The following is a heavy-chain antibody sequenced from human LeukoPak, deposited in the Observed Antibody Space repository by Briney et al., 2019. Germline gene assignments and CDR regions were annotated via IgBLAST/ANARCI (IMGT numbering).Heavy chain of an antibody. J-gene: IGHJ4*02. Sequence: GASVKVSCKASGGTFSSYAISWVRQAPGQGLEWMGGIIPIFGTANYAQKFQGRVTITADESTSTAYMELRSLRSDDTAVYYCARSHGVRGVPRGYWGQGTLVTVSS. CDR3: ARSHGVRGVPRGY. CDR2: IIPIFGTA. CDR1: GGTFSSYA. V-gene: IGHV1-69*13. D-gene: IGHD3-10*01.